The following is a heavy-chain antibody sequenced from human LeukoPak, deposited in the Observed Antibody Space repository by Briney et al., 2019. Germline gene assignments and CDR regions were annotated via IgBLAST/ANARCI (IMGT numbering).Heavy chain of an antibody. D-gene: IGHD1-1*01. CDR1: GYPFIGYY. CDR3: ASGQGGTTLGIKNPFDY. V-gene: IGHV1-2*02. Sequence: ASVKVSCKASGYPFIGYYLHWVRQAPGQGPEWMGWINPKSDVTEYTPKLQGRVTMTRDTSISTAYMELSSLRSEDTAVYYCASGQGGTTLGIKNPFDYWGQGTLVTVSS. CDR2: INPKSDVT. J-gene: IGHJ4*02.